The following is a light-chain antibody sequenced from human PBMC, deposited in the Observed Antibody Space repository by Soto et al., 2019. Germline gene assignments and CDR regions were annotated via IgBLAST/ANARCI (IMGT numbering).Light chain of an antibody. CDR1: SSDVGGYNY. CDR3: SSYTSSSLV. CDR2: DVS. V-gene: IGLV2-14*01. Sequence: QSALTQPASVSGSPGQSITISCTGTSSDVGGYNYVSWYQQHPGKAPKLMIYDVSNRPSGVSNRFSGSKSGNTASLTISWLQAEDEADYYCSSYTSSSLVFGGGTKVTVL. J-gene: IGLJ2*01.